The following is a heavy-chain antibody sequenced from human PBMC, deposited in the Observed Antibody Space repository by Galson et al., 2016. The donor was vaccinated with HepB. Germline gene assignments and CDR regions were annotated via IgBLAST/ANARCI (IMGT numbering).Heavy chain of an antibody. CDR3: TRGRIAVTGADNWFDP. CDR1: GFTFSSYD. J-gene: IGHJ5*02. V-gene: IGHV3-13*01. D-gene: IGHD6-19*01. CDR2: IGTAGDT. Sequence: SLRLSCAASGFTFSSYDMYWVRQATGKGLEWVSGIGTAGDTYYPGSVKGRFTVSRENAKNSLYLQMHSLRAGDTAVYYCTRGRIAVTGADNWFDPWGQGTLVTVSS.